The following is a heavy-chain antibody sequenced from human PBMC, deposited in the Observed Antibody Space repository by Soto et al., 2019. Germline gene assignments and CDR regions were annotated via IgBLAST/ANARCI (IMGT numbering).Heavy chain of an antibody. CDR2: LSWDGGTT. CDR1: GFTFNEHT. V-gene: IGHV3-43*01. J-gene: IGHJ4*02. D-gene: IGHD6-6*01. CDR3: ARVMKKYRTTSGVDFDS. Sequence: EVLLVESGGVVVQPGGSLRLSCVGSGFTFNEHTMHWVRQAPGKGLEWISLLSWDGGTTYYAESVKGRFAISRDTGKNSLFLQMDSLRAEDTALYYCARVMKKYRTTSGVDFDSWGQGTLVTVSS.